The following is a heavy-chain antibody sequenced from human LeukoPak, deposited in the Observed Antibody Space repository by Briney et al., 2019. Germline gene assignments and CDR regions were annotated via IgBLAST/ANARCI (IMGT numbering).Heavy chain of an antibody. CDR1: GFSVSNYG. J-gene: IGHJ3*02. CDR3: AKADFYDSRGEGAIEI. V-gene: IGHV3-30*18. Sequence: GRSLRLSCAASGFSVSNYGMHWVRQAPGKGLEWVALLSHDETIQYFGDSVKGRFTISRDNSKNTLYLHMNSLKTEDTAAYYCAKADFYDSRGEGAIEIWGQGTMVTVSS. D-gene: IGHD3-22*01. CDR2: LSHDETIQ.